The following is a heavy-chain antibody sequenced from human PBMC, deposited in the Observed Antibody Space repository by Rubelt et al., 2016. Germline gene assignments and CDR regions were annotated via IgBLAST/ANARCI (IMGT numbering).Heavy chain of an antibody. CDR3: AADSSSWHREPTNWFDP. D-gene: IGHD6-13*01. V-gene: IGHV3-30*01. J-gene: IGHJ5*02. CDR2: STDGNGK. Sequence: STDGNGKTYADSVKGRFTISKDNSKNMLSLDMNSLTAEDTALYYCAADSSSWHREPTNWFDPWGQGTLVTVSS.